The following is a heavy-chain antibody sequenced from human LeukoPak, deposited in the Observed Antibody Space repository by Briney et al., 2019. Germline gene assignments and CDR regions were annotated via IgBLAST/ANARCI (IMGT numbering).Heavy chain of an antibody. D-gene: IGHD3-10*01. V-gene: IGHV3-30*18. Sequence: PGRSLRLSCAASGFTFSSYGMHWVRQAPGKGLEWVAVISYDGSNKYYADSVKGRFTISRDNSKNTLYLQMNSLRAEDTAVYYCAKGGGLLWFGELSGAFDIWGQGTMVTVSS. CDR3: AKGGGLLWFGELSGAFDI. CDR2: ISYDGSNK. CDR1: GFTFSSYG. J-gene: IGHJ3*02.